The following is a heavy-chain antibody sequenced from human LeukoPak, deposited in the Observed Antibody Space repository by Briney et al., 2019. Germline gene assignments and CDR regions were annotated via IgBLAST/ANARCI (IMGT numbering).Heavy chain of an antibody. J-gene: IGHJ4*02. Sequence: GGSLRLSCAASGFTFSNYAMNWVRQAPGKGLEWVSTIGSSGGSTYYADSVKGRFTISRDNSKNTLYLQMNSLRAEDTAVYYCAKVFRDGYNYPFDYWGQGTLVTVSS. CDR2: IGSSGGST. CDR3: AKVFRDGYNYPFDY. CDR1: GFTFSNYA. D-gene: IGHD5-24*01. V-gene: IGHV3-23*01.